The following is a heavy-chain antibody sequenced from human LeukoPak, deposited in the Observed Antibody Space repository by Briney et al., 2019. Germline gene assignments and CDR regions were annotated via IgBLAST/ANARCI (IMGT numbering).Heavy chain of an antibody. V-gene: IGHV3-21*01. CDR1: GFTFSSYS. D-gene: IGHD3-16*01. CDR3: ARDLGGDSHFDY. CDR2: ISSSSSYI. J-gene: IGHJ4*02. Sequence: GGSLRLSCAASGFTFSSYSMNWVRQAPGKGLEWVSSISSSSSYIYYADSVKGRFTISRDNAKNSLYLQMNSQRAEDTAVYYCARDLGGDSHFDYWGQGTLVTVSS.